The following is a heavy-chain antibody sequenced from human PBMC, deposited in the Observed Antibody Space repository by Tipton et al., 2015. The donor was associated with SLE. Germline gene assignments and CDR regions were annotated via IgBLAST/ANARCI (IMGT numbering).Heavy chain of an antibody. CDR3: ARATDCSGGRCYSAYYYYYGMDV. J-gene: IGHJ6*02. CDR2: INHSGYT. Sequence: TLSLTCAVYGGSFSGYYWSWIRQPPGKGLEWIGEINHSGYTSYNLSLKSRVTISVDTSKNQFSLKLSSVTAADTAVYYCARATDCSGGRCYSAYYYYYGMDVWGQGTTVTVSS. V-gene: IGHV4-34*01. D-gene: IGHD2-15*01. CDR1: GGSFSGYY.